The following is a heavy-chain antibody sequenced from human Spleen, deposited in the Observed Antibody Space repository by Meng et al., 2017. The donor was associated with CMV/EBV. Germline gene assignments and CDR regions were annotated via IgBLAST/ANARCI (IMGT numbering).Heavy chain of an antibody. CDR1: GFTFSSYA. CDR2: ISGSGGST. Sequence: GESLKISCAASGFTFSSYAMSWVRQAPGKGLEWVSAISGSGGSTYYADSVKGRFTISRDNSKNTLYLEMNSLRAEDTAVYYCAKGGYGMDVWGQGTTVTVSS. J-gene: IGHJ6*02. CDR3: AKGGYGMDV. V-gene: IGHV3-23*01.